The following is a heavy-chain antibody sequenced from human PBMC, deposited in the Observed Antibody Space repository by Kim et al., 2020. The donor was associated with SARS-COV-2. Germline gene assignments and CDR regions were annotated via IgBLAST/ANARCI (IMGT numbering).Heavy chain of an antibody. J-gene: IGHJ4*02. CDR1: GFTFSSYA. Sequence: GGSLRLSCAASGFTFSSYAMSWVRQAPGRGLEWVSGISASGGRTFDADSVKGRFTISRDNSKNTLYLEMNSLRAEDTAVYYCAKILVTVGYYGSHDLEDFDCWGQGTLVTVSS. CDR3: AKILVTVGYYGSHDLEDFDC. D-gene: IGHD3-10*01. V-gene: IGHV3-23*01. CDR2: ISASGGRT.